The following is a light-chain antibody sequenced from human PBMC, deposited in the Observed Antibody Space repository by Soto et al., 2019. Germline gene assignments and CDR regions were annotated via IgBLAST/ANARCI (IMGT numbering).Light chain of an antibody. CDR2: NVY. J-gene: IGLJ1*01. Sequence: QSALTQPASVSGSPGQSITISCTGTSSHVGDSSFVSWHQHHPGKARKLMIYNVYDRPSGIAYRFSGSKSGNTASLTISGLQGDEQADYYCSADTSSRTYVF. CDR3: SADTSSRTYV. V-gene: IGLV2-14*01. CDR1: SSHVGDSSF.